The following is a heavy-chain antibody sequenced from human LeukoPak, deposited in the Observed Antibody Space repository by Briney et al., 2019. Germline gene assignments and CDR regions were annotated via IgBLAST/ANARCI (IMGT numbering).Heavy chain of an antibody. Sequence: SETLSLTCTVSGGSINTYYWSWIRQPPGKGLEWIGYIYYSGSTNYNPSLKSRVTISVDTSKNQFSLKLNSVTAADTAVYYCARSRIPSTMPLDYWGQGTLVTVSS. CDR2: IYYSGST. D-gene: IGHD2-2*01. CDR3: ARSRIPSTMPLDY. V-gene: IGHV4-59*01. CDR1: GGSINTYY. J-gene: IGHJ4*02.